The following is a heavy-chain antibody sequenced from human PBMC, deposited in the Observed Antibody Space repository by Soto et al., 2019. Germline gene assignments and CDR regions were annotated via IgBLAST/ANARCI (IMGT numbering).Heavy chain of an antibody. D-gene: IGHD4-17*01. V-gene: IGHV3-48*01. CDR2: ISSGSHTI. Sequence: GGALRLPCAASGFTLSTYGLNLVRQAPGKGLEWGSYISSGSHTIYYADSVKGRFTISRDNADNSLFLQMNSLRVEDTAVYYCAGGLKNNGNSLRGFDHWGQGTLVTVSS. CDR3: AGGLKNNGNSLRGFDH. J-gene: IGHJ4*02. CDR1: GFTLSTYG.